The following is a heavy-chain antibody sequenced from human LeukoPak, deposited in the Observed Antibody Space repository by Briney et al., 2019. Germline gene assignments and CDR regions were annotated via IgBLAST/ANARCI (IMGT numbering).Heavy chain of an antibody. J-gene: IGHJ6*03. V-gene: IGHV1-69*06. CDR3: ATRPPVCSGGSCYARPSDPIYYYYYYMDV. CDR1: GGTFSSYA. D-gene: IGHD2-15*01. Sequence: GASVKVSCKASGGTFSSYAISWVRQAPGQGLEWMGGIIPIFGTANYAQKFQGRVTITADKSTSTAYMELSSLRSEDTAVYYCATRPPVCSGGSCYARPSDPIYYYYYYMDVWGKGTTVTVSS. CDR2: IIPIFGTA.